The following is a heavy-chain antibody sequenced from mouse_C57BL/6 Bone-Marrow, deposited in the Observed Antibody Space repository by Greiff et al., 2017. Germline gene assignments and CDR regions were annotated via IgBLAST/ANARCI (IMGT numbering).Heavy chain of an antibody. V-gene: IGHV14-2*01. CDR1: GFNIKDYY. CDR3: AIPAKRYYAMDY. Sequence: VQLQQSGAELVKPGASVKLSCTASGFNIKDYYMHWVKQRTEQGLEWIGRIDPEDGETKSAPKFHGKATITADTSSNTAYLQLSSLTSEDTAVYYCAIPAKRYYAMDYWGQGTSVTVSS. J-gene: IGHJ4*01. CDR2: IDPEDGET.